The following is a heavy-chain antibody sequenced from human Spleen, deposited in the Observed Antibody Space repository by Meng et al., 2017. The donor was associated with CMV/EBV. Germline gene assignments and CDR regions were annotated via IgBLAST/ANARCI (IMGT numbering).Heavy chain of an antibody. CDR2: ILKDGSDK. CDR1: GFMFSDYG. Sequence: QVHLAESGGGVVQPGRSLRLSFAVSGFMFSDYGMHWVRQAPGKAPEWVAFILKDGSDKFYRDSVKGRFTISRDPGKNTLYLQMDSLRPEDTAIYYCVRDGDSSNWPLDYWGQGTLVTVSS. V-gene: IGHV3-30*03. D-gene: IGHD6-13*01. CDR3: VRDGDSSNWPLDY. J-gene: IGHJ4*02.